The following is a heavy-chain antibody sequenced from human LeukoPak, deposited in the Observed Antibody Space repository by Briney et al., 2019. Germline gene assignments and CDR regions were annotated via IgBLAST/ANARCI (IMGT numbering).Heavy chain of an antibody. CDR1: GFTFSDYS. V-gene: IGHV3-21*01. Sequence: GGSLRLSCAASGFTFSDYSMNWVRQAPGKGLEWVSSISSSSDYIYYADSLNGRCTISRDNARNSLYLQMSSLRAEDTAVYYCARDIAGRELLDYWGQGTLVTVSS. CDR3: ARDIAGRELLDY. CDR2: ISSSSDYI. J-gene: IGHJ4*02. D-gene: IGHD1-7*01.